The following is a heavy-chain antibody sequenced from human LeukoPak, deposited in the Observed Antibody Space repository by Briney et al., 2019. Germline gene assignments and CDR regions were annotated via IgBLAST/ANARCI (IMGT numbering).Heavy chain of an antibody. CDR2: ISWNSGSI. CDR1: GFTFSSYA. J-gene: IGHJ6*02. CDR3: AKDISTVTTTYGMDV. V-gene: IGHV3-9*01. Sequence: GGSLRLSCAASGFTFSSYAMHWVRQAPGKGLEWVSGISWNSGSIGYADSVKGRFTISRDNAKNSLYLQMNSLRAGDTALYYCAKDISTVTTTYGMDVWGQGTTVTVSS. D-gene: IGHD4-17*01.